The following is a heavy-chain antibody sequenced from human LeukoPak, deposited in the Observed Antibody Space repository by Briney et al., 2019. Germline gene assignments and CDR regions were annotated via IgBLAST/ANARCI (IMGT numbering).Heavy chain of an antibody. D-gene: IGHD3-10*01. V-gene: IGHV3-23*01. Sequence: GGSLRLSCAASGFIFIDYAMTWVRQAPGKGLEWVSGISDSGSDTHYADSVKGRFTVSRDNSKNTLYLQMNSLRAEDTAVYYCATGLYYYGSGSWYYYYYYYMDVWGKGTTVTISS. CDR1: GFIFIDYA. CDR3: ATGLYYYGSGSWYYYYYYYMDV. CDR2: ISDSGSDT. J-gene: IGHJ6*03.